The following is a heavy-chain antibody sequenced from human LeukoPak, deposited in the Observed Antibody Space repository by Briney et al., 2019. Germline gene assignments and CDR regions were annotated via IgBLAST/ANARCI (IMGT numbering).Heavy chain of an antibody. CDR3: AQSSAARFDY. V-gene: IGHV3-23*01. J-gene: IGHJ4*02. CDR2: ISGSGGST. D-gene: IGHD6-6*01. Sequence: PGGSLRLSCAASGFTFSSYAMSWVRQAPGKGLEWVSAISGSGGSTYYADSVKGRFTVSRDNSRNTLYLQMNSLRAEDTAVYYCAQSSAARFDYWGQGTLVTVSS. CDR1: GFTFSSYA.